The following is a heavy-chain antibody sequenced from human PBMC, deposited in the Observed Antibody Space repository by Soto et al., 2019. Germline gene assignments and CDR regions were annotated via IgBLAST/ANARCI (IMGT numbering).Heavy chain of an antibody. CDR2: INHSGST. CDR1: GGSFSGYY. J-gene: IGHJ4*02. V-gene: IGHV4-34*01. CDR3: ARDKITGLFDY. D-gene: IGHD2-8*02. Sequence: LEPLSVTCAVYGGSFSGYYWTWISQHPGTGLEWIGEINHSGSTNYNPSLKSRVTISVDTSKNQFSLKLTSVTAADTAVYYCARDKITGLFDYWGQGTLVTVSS.